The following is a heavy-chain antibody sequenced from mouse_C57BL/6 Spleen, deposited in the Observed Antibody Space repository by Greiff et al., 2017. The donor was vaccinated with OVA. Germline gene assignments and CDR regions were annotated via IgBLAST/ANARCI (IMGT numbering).Heavy chain of an antibody. V-gene: IGHV1-4*01. Sequence: VQLQESGAELARPGASVKMSCKASGYTFTSYTMHWVKQRPGQGLEWIGYINPSSGYTKYNQKFKDKATLTADKSSSTAYMQLSSLTSEDSAVYYCAKRSNTYAMDYWGQGTSVTVSS. CDR3: AKRSNTYAMDY. CDR2: INPSSGYT. D-gene: IGHD2-5*01. J-gene: IGHJ4*01. CDR1: GYTFTSYT.